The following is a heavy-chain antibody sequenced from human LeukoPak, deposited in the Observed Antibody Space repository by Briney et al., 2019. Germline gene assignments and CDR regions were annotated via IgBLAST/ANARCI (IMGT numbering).Heavy chain of an antibody. CDR2: IIPIFGTA. CDR3: ASTKRYSSSWYDTQYYFDY. J-gene: IGHJ4*02. Sequence: ASVKVSCKASGGTFISYAISWVRQAPGQGLEWMGGIIPIFGTANYAQKFQGRVTITADESTSTAYMELSSLRSEDTAVYYCASTKRYSSSWYDTQYYFDYWGQGTLVTVSS. D-gene: IGHD6-13*01. V-gene: IGHV1-69*13. CDR1: GGTFISYA.